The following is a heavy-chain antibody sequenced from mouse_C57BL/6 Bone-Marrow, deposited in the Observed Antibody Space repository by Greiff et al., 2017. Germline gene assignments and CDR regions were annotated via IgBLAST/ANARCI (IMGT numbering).Heavy chain of an antibody. CDR3: ARVHGSSYYYAMDY. CDR2: INPNNGGT. V-gene: IGHV1-26*01. Sequence: VQLQQSGPELVKPGASVKISCKASGYTFTDYYMNWVKQSHGKSLEWIGDINPNNGGTSYNQKFKGKATLTVDKSSSTAYMELRRLTSEDSAVYYCARVHGSSYYYAMDYWGQGTSVTVSS. J-gene: IGHJ4*01. D-gene: IGHD1-1*01. CDR1: GYTFTDYY.